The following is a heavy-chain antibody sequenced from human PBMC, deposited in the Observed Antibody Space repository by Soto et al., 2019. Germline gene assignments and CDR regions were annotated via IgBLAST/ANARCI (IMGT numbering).Heavy chain of an antibody. CDR3: ARVGYSSSWNWFDP. CDR2: INHSGST. CDR1: GGSFSGYY. J-gene: IGHJ5*02. D-gene: IGHD6-13*01. V-gene: IGHV4-34*01. Sequence: QVQLQQWGAGLLKPSETLSLTCAVYGGSFSGYYWSWIRQPPGKGLEWIGEINHSGSTNYNPSLKSRVTISVDTSKNQFSRKLSAVTAADTAVYYCARVGYSSSWNWFDPWGQGTLVTVSS.